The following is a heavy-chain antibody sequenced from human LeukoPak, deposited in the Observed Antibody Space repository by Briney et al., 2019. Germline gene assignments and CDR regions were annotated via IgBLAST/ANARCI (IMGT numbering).Heavy chain of an antibody. J-gene: IGHJ4*02. D-gene: IGHD6-6*01. Sequence: SETLSLTCAVYGGSFSGYYWNWIRQPPGKGLEWIGEINHSGRTNYNPSLKSRVTISVDTSKNQFSLKLSSVTAADTAVYYCARGPSYSSSSQGFDDWGQGTLVTVSS. CDR2: INHSGRT. CDR3: ARGPSYSSSSQGFDD. CDR1: GGSFSGYY. V-gene: IGHV4-34*01.